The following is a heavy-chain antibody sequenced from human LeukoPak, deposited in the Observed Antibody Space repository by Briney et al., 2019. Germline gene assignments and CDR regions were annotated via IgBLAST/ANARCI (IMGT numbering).Heavy chain of an antibody. CDR3: ARTLRTFNWFDP. CDR1: GFTFSSYW. D-gene: IGHD3-16*01. CDR2: MNEDGSEE. Sequence: GGSLRLSCGASGFTFSSYWMTWVRQAPGKGLEWVANMNEDGSEEYYVDSVKGRFTVSRDNAKNSLYLQMNSLRAEDTAVYYCARTLRTFNWFDPWGQGTLVTVSS. J-gene: IGHJ5*02. V-gene: IGHV3-7*01.